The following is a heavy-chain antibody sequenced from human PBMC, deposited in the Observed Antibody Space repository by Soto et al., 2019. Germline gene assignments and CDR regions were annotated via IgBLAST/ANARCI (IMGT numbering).Heavy chain of an antibody. CDR1: GFTFTDYW. V-gene: IGHV3-74*01. CDR3: ARETYRGFYFDY. Sequence: GSLRLSCAASGFTFTDYWTHWVRQAPGKGLVWVSRINSDGSRTSYADSVTGRFTISRDNAKNTLYLQMSSLRVEDTALYYCARETYRGFYFDYWGQGTLVTVSS. D-gene: IGHD4-4*01. J-gene: IGHJ4*02. CDR2: INSDGSRT.